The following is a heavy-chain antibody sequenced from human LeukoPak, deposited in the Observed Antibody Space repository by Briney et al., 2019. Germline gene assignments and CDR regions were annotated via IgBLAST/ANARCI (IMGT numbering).Heavy chain of an antibody. Sequence: KAGGSLRLSCAASGFTLIDYYMNWIRQAPGKGLEWISFISGRSSYTKYADSVKGRFTISSDNAKNSLYLQMNSLRAEDTAVYYCARDLGASRFLYPIGFDYWGQGTLVTVSS. D-gene: IGHD3-3*01. CDR1: GFTLIDYY. CDR3: ARDLGASRFLYPIGFDY. CDR2: ISGRSSYT. J-gene: IGHJ4*02. V-gene: IGHV3-11*06.